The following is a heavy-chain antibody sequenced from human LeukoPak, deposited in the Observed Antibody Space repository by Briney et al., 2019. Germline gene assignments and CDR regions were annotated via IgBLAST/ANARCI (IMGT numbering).Heavy chain of an antibody. D-gene: IGHD2-15*01. CDR2: IWYDGSNK. V-gene: IGHV3-33*06. CDR1: GFIFSTHG. CDR3: AKGSGGSCYSGMDV. Sequence: GGSLRLSCAASGFIFSTHGMHWVRQAPGKGLEWVAVIWYDGSNKYYADSVKGRFTISRDNSKNSLYLQMNSLRAEDTAIYYCAKGSGGSCYSGMDVWGRGTTVTVSS. J-gene: IGHJ6*02.